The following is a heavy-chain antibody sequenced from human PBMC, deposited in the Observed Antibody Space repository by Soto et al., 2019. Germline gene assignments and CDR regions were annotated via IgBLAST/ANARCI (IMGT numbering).Heavy chain of an antibody. J-gene: IGHJ4*02. CDR3: EREDSSGLPPGY. V-gene: IGHV1-18*01. CDR2: ISAYNGNT. CDR1: GYTFTSDG. D-gene: IGHD6-19*01. Sequence: ASVKGSCKASGYTFTSDGISWVRQAPGQGLEWMGWISAYNGNTNYAQKLQGRVTMTTDTSTSTAYMELRSLRSDDTAVYYCEREDSSGLPPGYWGQGTLVTVSS.